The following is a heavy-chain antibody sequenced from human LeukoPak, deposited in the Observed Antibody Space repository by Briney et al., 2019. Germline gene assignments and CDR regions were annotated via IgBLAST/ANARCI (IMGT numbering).Heavy chain of an antibody. J-gene: IGHJ3*02. CDR3: ARAYYGSGTHLDAFDI. Sequence: LSETLSLTCTVSGGSISSYYWSWIRQPPGKGLEWIGYIYYSGSTHYNPSLKSRVTISVDTSKNQFSLKLSSVTAADTAVYYCARAYYGSGTHLDAFDIWGQGTMVTASA. D-gene: IGHD3-10*01. CDR2: IYYSGST. CDR1: GGSISSYY. V-gene: IGHV4-59*01.